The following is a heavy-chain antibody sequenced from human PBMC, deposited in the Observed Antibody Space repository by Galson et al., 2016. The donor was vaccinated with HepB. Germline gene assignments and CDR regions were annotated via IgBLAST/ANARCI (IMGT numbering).Heavy chain of an antibody. V-gene: IGHV3-48*02. CDR2: ISDSTTTI. D-gene: IGHD7-27*01. J-gene: IGHJ4*02. Sequence: LRLSCAASGFTLSHYSMNWVRQAPGKGLEWVSFISDSTTTIYYADSVKGRFTISRDSAKNSLYLQMNSLRDEDTAVYYCARDLTGADYWGQGTLVTVSS. CDR1: GFTLSHYS. CDR3: ARDLTGADY.